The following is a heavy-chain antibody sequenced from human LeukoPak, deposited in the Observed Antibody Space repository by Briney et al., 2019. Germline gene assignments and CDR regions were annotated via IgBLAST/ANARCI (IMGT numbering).Heavy chain of an antibody. J-gene: IGHJ4*02. V-gene: IGHV4-59*01. CDR2: IYYSGST. CDR3: ATLHFWSGYSYFDY. CDR1: GGSISTFY. Sequence: SETLSLTCTVSGGSISTFYWSWIRQPPGKGLEWIGYIYYSGSTNYNPSLKSRVTISVDTSKNQFSLNLNSVTAADTAVYYCATLHFWSGYSYFDYWGQGALVTVSS. D-gene: IGHD3-3*02.